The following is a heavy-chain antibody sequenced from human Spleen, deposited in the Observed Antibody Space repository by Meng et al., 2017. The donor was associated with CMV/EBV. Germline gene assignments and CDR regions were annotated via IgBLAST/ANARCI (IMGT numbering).Heavy chain of an antibody. D-gene: IGHD2-2*01. CDR3: ALTEYQYYFDY. CDR1: GFTFSSYA. CDR2: LSGSGGSA. J-gene: IGHJ4*02. Sequence: GESLKISCTASGFTFSSYAMSWVRQAPGKGLEWVSSLSGSGGSAYYADSVKGRFTISRDNSKNTLYPQMNSLRAEDTAVYYCALTEYQYYFDYWGQGTTVTVSS. V-gene: IGHV3-23*01.